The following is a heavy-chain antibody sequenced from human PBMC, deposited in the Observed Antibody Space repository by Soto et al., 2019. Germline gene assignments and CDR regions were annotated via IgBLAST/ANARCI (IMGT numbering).Heavy chain of an antibody. V-gene: IGHV3-21*01. J-gene: IGHJ1*01. CDR1: GFTFSSHG. CDR2: ISNSESYI. Sequence: EVQLVESGGGLVKPGGSLRLSCVASGFTFSSHGMNWVREAPGKGLEWVSFISNSESYIYYAASVEARFTTSRDNGKKTVYLQMNIVRAQDTALYYCTRGSRGINHDCDPESFDHWDQGTLVTVSS. D-gene: IGHD2-21*02. CDR3: TRGSRGINHDCDPESFDH.